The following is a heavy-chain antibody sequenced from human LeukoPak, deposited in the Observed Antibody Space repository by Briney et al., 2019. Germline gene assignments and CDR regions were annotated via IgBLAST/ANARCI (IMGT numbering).Heavy chain of an antibody. CDR3: ARAPILYYFDC. V-gene: IGHV4-59*08. J-gene: IGHJ4*02. Sequence: SETLSLTCSVSGGSISSYYWSWIRQPPGKGLEWIGYIYYSGSTNYNPSLKSRVTISVDTSKNQFSLKLSSVTAADTAVYYCARAPILYYFDCWGQGTLGTVSS. CDR1: GGSISSYY. CDR2: IYYSGST.